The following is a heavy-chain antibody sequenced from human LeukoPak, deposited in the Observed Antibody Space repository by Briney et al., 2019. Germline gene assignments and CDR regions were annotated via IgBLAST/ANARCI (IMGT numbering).Heavy chain of an antibody. CDR1: GGSISSYY. CDR3: ARDPYCGGDCYSGWFDP. Sequence: SETLSLTCTVSGGSISSYYWSWIRQPAGKGLEWIGRIYTSGSTNYNPSLKSRVTMSVDTSKNRFSLKLSSVTAADTAVYYCARDPYCGGDCYSGWFDPWGQGTLVTVSS. CDR2: IYTSGST. V-gene: IGHV4-4*07. J-gene: IGHJ5*02. D-gene: IGHD2-21*02.